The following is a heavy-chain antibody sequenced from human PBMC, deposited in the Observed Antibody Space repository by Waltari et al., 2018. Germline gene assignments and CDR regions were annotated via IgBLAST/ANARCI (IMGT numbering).Heavy chain of an antibody. CDR2: IYYSGST. CDR3: ATKYCSSTSCYVGVFFDI. J-gene: IGHJ3*02. D-gene: IGHD2-2*01. Sequence: QLQLQESGPGLVKPSATLSLTCPVSGGSISSSSYYWGWLRQPPGTGLAWIGSIYYSGSTYYNPSLKSRVTISVDTSKNQFSLKLSSVTAADTAVYYCATKYCSSTSCYVGVFFDIWGQGTMVTVSS. CDR1: GGSISSSSYY. V-gene: IGHV4-39*01.